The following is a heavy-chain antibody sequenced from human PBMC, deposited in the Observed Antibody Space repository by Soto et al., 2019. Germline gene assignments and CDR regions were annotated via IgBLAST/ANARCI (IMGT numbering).Heavy chain of an antibody. V-gene: IGHV4-30-4*01. CDR3: ARERPDVTMLGP. D-gene: IGHD4-4*01. J-gene: IGHJ5*02. Sequence: QVQLQESGPGLVKPSQTLSLTCTVSGGSISSGDYYWSWIRQPPGKGLEWIGYIYYSGSTSDNPYLKSRVTISVDTSKNQFSLKLSSVTAADTAVYYCARERPDVTMLGPCGQGTLVTVSS. CDR1: GGSISSGDYY. CDR2: IYYSGST.